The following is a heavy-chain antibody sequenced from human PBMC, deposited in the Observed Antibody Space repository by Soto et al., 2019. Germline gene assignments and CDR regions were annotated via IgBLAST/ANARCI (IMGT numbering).Heavy chain of an antibody. D-gene: IGHD5-12*01. CDR1: GGSISSYY. CDR2: IYYSGST. J-gene: IGHJ4*02. V-gene: IGHV4-59*01. CDR3: ARALEATIYYFDY. Sequence: SETLSLTCTVSGGSISSYYWSWNRQPPGKGLEWIGYIYYSGSTNYNPSLKSRVTISVDTSKNQFSLKLSSVTAADTAVYYCARALEATIYYFDYWGQGTLVTVSS.